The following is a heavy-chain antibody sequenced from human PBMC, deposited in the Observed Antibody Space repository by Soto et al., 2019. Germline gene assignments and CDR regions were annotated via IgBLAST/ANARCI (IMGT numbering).Heavy chain of an antibody. J-gene: IGHJ4*02. CDR2: IHGDGGKI. CDR1: GFMFSAYW. Sequence: GSLRLSCAASGFMFSAYWMSWVRQAPGKGLEWVANIHGDGGKIYYVDSVKGRFTISRDNAKRSLYLQMNSLRAEDTAVYYCARDFYGGYTYGPGDYWGQGALVTVSA. V-gene: IGHV3-7*01. D-gene: IGHD5-18*01. CDR3: ARDFYGGYTYGPGDY.